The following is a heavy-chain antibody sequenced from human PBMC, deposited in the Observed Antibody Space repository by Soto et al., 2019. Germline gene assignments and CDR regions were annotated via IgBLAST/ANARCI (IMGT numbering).Heavy chain of an antibody. CDR1: GFTFDDYA. CDR3: VKDMAPSGTTSLSSDYYGMDV. J-gene: IGHJ6*02. V-gene: IGHV3-9*01. CDR2: ISWNSGSI. D-gene: IGHD1-1*01. Sequence: EVQLVESGGGLVQPGRSLRLSCAASGFTFDDYAMHWVRQAPGKGLEWVSIISWNSGSIAYEDSVKGRFTISRDNGKNYLYLQMNSLRGEDTALYYCVKDMAPSGTTSLSSDYYGMDVWGQGTTVTVSS.